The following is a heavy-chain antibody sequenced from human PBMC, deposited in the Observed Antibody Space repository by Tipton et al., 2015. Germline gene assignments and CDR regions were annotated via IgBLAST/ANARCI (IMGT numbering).Heavy chain of an antibody. Sequence: TLSLTCTVSGGSISSTSDYWGWIRQSPGKGLEWIGSIYYSGTTYYNLSLKSRVTISVDTSKIQFSLKLTSVTAADTAVYYCARTDYDLWSGYYTGWFDPWGQGTLVTVSS. CDR2: IYYSGTT. D-gene: IGHD3-3*01. V-gene: IGHV4-39*01. J-gene: IGHJ5*02. CDR1: GGSISSTSDY. CDR3: ARTDYDLWSGYYTGWFDP.